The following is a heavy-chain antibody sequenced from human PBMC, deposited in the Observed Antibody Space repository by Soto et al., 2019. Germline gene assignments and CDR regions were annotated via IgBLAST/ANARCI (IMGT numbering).Heavy chain of an antibody. V-gene: IGHV1-69*01. CDR3: ARCLSGSGSFKPSNCYYGMDV. Sequence: QVQLVQSGAEVKKPGSSVKVSCKASGGTFSSYAISWVRQAPGQGLEWMGGIIPIFGTANYAQKFQGRVTITADESTSTGYIELSSVRSEDTAVYYCARCLSGSGSFKPSNCYYGMDVWGQGTTVTVSS. D-gene: IGHD6-13*01. CDR2: IIPIFGTA. CDR1: GGTFSSYA. J-gene: IGHJ6*02.